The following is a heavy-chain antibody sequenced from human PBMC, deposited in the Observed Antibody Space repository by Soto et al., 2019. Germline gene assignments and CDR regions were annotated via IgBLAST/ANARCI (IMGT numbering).Heavy chain of an antibody. Sequence: STTLSLPCAISGDSVSSNSAAWNWIRQSPSRGLEWLGRTYYRSKWYNDYAVSVKSRITINPDTSKNQFSLQLNSVTPEDTAVYYCARADYVDTAMVFDYWGQGTLVTVSS. D-gene: IGHD5-18*01. J-gene: IGHJ4*02. CDR2: TYYRSKWYN. CDR1: GDSVSSNSAA. V-gene: IGHV6-1*01. CDR3: ARADYVDTAMVFDY.